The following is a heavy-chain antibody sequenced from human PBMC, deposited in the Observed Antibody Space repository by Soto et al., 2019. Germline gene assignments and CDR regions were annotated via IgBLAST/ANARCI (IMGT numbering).Heavy chain of an antibody. V-gene: IGHV3-33*01. CDR2: IWYDGSNK. D-gene: IGHD1-20*01. Sequence: GGSLRLSCAASGFTFSSYGMHWVRQAPGKGLEWVAVIWYDGSNKYYADSVKGRFTISRDNSKNTLYLQMNSLRAEDTAVYYCARDTYNWNLYYFDYWGQGTLVTVSS. CDR1: GFTFSSYG. J-gene: IGHJ4*02. CDR3: ARDTYNWNLYYFDY.